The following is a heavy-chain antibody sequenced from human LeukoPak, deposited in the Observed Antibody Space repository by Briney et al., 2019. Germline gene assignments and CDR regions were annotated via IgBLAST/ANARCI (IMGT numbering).Heavy chain of an antibody. D-gene: IGHD3-22*01. CDR1: GGSISSSSYY. V-gene: IGHV4-39*01. J-gene: IGHJ4*02. Sequence: SETLSPTCTVSGGSISSSSYYWGWIRQPPGKGLEWIGSIYYSGSTYYNPSLKSRVTISVDTSKNQFSLKLSSVTAADTAVYYCARQGFITMIVVPKEDYWGQGTLVTVSS. CDR3: ARQGFITMIVVPKEDY. CDR2: IYYSGST.